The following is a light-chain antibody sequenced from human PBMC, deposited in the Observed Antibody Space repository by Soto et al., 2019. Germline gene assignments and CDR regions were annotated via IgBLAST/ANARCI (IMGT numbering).Light chain of an antibody. Sequence: DIQMTQSPSTLSASVGDRVTITCRASQSISSWLAWYQQKPGKAPKLLIYDASSLESGVPSRFCGSGSGKEFTLTISGRKPDDFATYYCHPYNSYWTFGQGTKVEIK. V-gene: IGKV1-5*01. CDR1: QSISSW. CDR2: DAS. J-gene: IGKJ1*01. CDR3: HPYNSYWT.